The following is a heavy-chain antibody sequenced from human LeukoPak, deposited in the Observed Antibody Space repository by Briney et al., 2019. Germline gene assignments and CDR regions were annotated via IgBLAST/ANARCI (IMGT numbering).Heavy chain of an antibody. D-gene: IGHD6-13*01. J-gene: IGHJ4*02. V-gene: IGHV4-34*01. CDR3: ARQGRRKRVAAAGTFDY. CDR1: GGSFSGYY. CDR2: INHSGST. Sequence: PSETLSLTCAVYGGSFSGYYWSGLRQPPGKGLEWIGEINHSGSTNYNPSLKSRVTISLDTSKNQFSLKLSSVTAADTAVYYCARQGRRKRVAAAGTFDYWGQGTLVTVSS.